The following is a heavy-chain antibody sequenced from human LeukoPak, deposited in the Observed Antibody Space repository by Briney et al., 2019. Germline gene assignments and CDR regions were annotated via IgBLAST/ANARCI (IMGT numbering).Heavy chain of an antibody. Sequence: GGSLRLSCAASGFTFSSYWMHWVRQAPGKGLVWVSRVNSDGGSTSYADSVKGRFTISRDNAKNTLYLQMNSLRAEDTAVYYCASWGSYRPNWFDPWGQGTLVTVSS. CDR3: ASWGSYRPNWFDP. CDR2: VNSDGGST. V-gene: IGHV3-74*01. CDR1: GFTFSSYW. D-gene: IGHD3-16*02. J-gene: IGHJ5*02.